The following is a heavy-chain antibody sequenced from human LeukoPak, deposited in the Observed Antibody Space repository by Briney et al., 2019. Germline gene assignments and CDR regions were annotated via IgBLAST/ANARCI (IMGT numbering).Heavy chain of an antibody. CDR3: ARGRPANYDFWSGYRYYYYYYMDV. Sequence: SETLSLTCTVSGYSISSGYYWGWIRQPPGKGLEWIGSIYHSGSTYYNPSLKSRVTISVDTSKNQFSLKLSSVTAADTAVYYCARGRPANYDFWSGYRYYYYYYMDVWGKGTTVTVSS. J-gene: IGHJ6*03. D-gene: IGHD3-3*01. CDR1: GYSISSGYY. CDR2: IYHSGST. V-gene: IGHV4-38-2*02.